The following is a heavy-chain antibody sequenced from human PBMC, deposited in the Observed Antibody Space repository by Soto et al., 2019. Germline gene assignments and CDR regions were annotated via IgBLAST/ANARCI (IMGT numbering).Heavy chain of an antibody. CDR2: MNPDSGDT. Sequence: QVQLVQSGAEVKKPGASVKVSCKASGYTFTNYDINWVRQATGQGLEWMGWMNPDSGDTRYAQEFQRCGTMTRDTSLSAAYMELSSLRSEDTAVYYCARGRRDYYDSGDWVPLAYWGQGTLVIVSS. D-gene: IGHD3-22*01. J-gene: IGHJ4*02. CDR1: GYTFTNYD. CDR3: ARGRRDYYDSGDWVPLAY. V-gene: IGHV1-8*01.